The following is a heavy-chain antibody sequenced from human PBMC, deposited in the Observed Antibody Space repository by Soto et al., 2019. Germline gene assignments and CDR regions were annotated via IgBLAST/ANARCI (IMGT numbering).Heavy chain of an antibody. Sequence: EVPLVESGGGLVQPGGSLRLSCAASGFTFSSYWMTWVRQAPGKGVEWVANIKQDGSEKYYVDSVKGRFTISRDNAKNSLYLQMNSLRAEDTAVFYCARNVGGGWLVDYWGQGTLVTVSS. J-gene: IGHJ4*02. CDR3: ARNVGGGWLVDY. CDR2: IKQDGSEK. D-gene: IGHD6-19*01. V-gene: IGHV3-7*04. CDR1: GFTFSSYW.